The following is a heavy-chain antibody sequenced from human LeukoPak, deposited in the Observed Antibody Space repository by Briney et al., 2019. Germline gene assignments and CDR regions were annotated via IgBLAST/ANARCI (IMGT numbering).Heavy chain of an antibody. CDR2: ISAYNGNT. CDR3: ARSHFRPRVPAAIAVVGWFDP. J-gene: IGHJ5*02. V-gene: IGHV1-18*01. Sequence: ASVKVSCKASGYTFTSYGISWVRQAPGQGLEWMGWISAYNGNTNYAQKLQGRVTMPTDTSTSTAYMELRSPRSGDTAVYYRARSHFRPRVPAAIAVVGWFDPWGQGTLVTVSS. D-gene: IGHD2-2*02. CDR1: GYTFTSYG.